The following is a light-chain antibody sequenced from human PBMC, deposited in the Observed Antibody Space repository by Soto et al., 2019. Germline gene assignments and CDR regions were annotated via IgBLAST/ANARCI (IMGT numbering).Light chain of an antibody. CDR3: QQYITYPYA. CDR2: EAS. V-gene: IGKV1-5*03. Sequence: DIQMTQSPSTLSASVGDRVTITCRASQSTSTWLAWYQQRPGKTPKLLISEASKLESGVPSRFIGSSSGTEFTLTISILQPDDFATYYCQQYITYPYAFGQGTKVEIK. J-gene: IGKJ1*01. CDR1: QSTSTW.